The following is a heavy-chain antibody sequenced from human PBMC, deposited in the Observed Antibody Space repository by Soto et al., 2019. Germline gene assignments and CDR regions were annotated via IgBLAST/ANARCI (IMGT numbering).Heavy chain of an antibody. Sequence: QVQLQESGPGLVKPSETLSLTCTVSGDSMTKYYWSWIRQPAGKGLEWIGRIYTSGSTNYNPSLKRRVTMSIDTSNTQFSLKLKCVAAADTDVDYCARTVGAAYYFDFWGQGALVTVSS. J-gene: IGHJ4*02. CDR3: ARTVGAAYYFDF. CDR1: GDSMTKYY. D-gene: IGHD1-26*01. V-gene: IGHV4-4*07. CDR2: IYTSGST.